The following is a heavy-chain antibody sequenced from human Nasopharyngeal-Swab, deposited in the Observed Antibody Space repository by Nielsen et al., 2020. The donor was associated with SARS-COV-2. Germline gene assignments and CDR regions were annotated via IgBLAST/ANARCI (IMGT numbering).Heavy chain of an antibody. CDR3: AKDGSSSPTY. J-gene: IGHJ4*02. CDR1: GFTFTNYV. Sequence: GESLKISCAASGFTFTNYVMAWVRQTPGKGLEWVSGISGSGDRTFYADSVKGRSTISRDNSQNTLFLQMNSLRADDTAVYYCAKDGSSSPTYWGQGTLVTVSS. D-gene: IGHD6-13*01. CDR2: ISGSGDRT. V-gene: IGHV3-23*01.